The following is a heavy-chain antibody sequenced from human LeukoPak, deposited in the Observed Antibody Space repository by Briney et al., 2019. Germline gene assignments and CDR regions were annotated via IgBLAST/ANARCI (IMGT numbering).Heavy chain of an antibody. CDR3: ARGRGDYFDY. CDR1: GFTFSSYE. D-gene: IGHD3-10*01. Sequence: PGGSLILSCAASGFTFSSYEMNWVRQAPGKGLEWVSYISSSGSTIYYADSVKGRFTISRDNAKNSLYLQMNSLRAEDTAVYYCARGRGDYFDYWGQGTLVTVSS. V-gene: IGHV3-48*03. J-gene: IGHJ4*02. CDR2: ISSSGSTI.